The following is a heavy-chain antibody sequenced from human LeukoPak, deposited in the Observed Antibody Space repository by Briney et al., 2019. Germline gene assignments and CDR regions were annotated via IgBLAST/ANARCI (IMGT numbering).Heavy chain of an antibody. D-gene: IGHD4-11*01. CDR1: GGSISSSSYY. V-gene: IGHV4-39*07. CDR2: IYYSGST. Sequence: PSETLSLTCTVSGGSISSSSYYWGWIRQPPGKGLEWIGSIYYSGSTYYNPSLKSRVTISVDTSKNQFSLKLSSVTAADTAVYYCARYDYSNYVGYYDHWGPGTLVTVSS. CDR3: ARYDYSNYVGYYDH. J-gene: IGHJ4*02.